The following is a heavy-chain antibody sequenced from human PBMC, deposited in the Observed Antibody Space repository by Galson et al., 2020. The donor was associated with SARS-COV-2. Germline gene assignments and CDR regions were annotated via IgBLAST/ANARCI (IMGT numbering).Heavy chain of an antibody. CDR3: ARSLLRAYFD. J-gene: IGHJ4*02. V-gene: IGHV1-8*01. D-gene: IGHD2-21*01. CDR2: MNPYSGTT. CDR1: GYTFTSYD. Sequence: ASVKVSCKASGYTFTSYDVNWVRQAPGQGLEWMGWMNPYSGTTAYAQRFQGRVSMTVNTAVSTAYMELSSLRPDDTAIYYCARSLLRAYFDWGKGTLVTVSS.